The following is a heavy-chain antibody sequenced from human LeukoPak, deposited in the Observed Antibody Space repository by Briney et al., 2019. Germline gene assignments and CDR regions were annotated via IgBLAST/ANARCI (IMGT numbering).Heavy chain of an antibody. J-gene: IGHJ4*02. CDR1: GFTVSSNY. CDR3: ARVGHRAFGYFDH. Sequence: PGGSLRLSCAASGFTVSSNYMSWVRQAPGKGLEWVSVIYSGGSTYYADSVKGRFTISRDISKNTLYLQMNSLRAEDTAVYYCARVGHRAFGYFDHWGQGTLVTVSS. D-gene: IGHD3-10*01. V-gene: IGHV3-53*01. CDR2: IYSGGST.